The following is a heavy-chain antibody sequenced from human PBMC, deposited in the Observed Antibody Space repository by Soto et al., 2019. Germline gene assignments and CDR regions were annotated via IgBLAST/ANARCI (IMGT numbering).Heavy chain of an antibody. D-gene: IGHD3-10*01. Sequence: QVQLVQSGAEVKKPGASVKVSCKASGYTFTGYYMHWVRQAPGQGLERMGWINPNSGGTNYAQKFQGWVTMTRDTSISTAYMELSRLRSDDTAVYYCARDLMVRGVMTGMDVWGQGTTVTVSS. CDR1: GYTFTGYY. V-gene: IGHV1-2*04. CDR3: ARDLMVRGVMTGMDV. CDR2: INPNSGGT. J-gene: IGHJ6*02.